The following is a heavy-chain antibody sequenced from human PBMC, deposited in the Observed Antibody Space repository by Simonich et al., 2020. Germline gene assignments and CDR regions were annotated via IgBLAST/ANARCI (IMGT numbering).Heavy chain of an antibody. CDR2: ISAENGNT. Sequence: QVQLVQSGAEVKKPGASVKVSCKDSGYTFTSYGISWVRQAPGQGLEWMGLISAENGNTKYAQKLQGRVTMTTDTSTSTAYMELRSLRSDDTAVYYCARSTTGTTAFDIWGQGTMVTVSS. V-gene: IGHV1-18*01. D-gene: IGHD1-1*01. J-gene: IGHJ3*02. CDR1: GYTFTSYG. CDR3: ARSTTGTTAFDI.